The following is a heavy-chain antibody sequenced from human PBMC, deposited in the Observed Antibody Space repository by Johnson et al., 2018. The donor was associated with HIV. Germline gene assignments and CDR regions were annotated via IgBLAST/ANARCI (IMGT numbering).Heavy chain of an antibody. V-gene: IGHV3-30-3*01. CDR2: ISYDGSNK. J-gene: IGHJ3*02. CDR3: AKDLGESENEEWATDYYDVSTGYPVQDPRAVVGAFDI. Sequence: QVQLVESGGGVVQPGRSLRLSCAASGFTFSSYAMHWVRQAPGKGLEWVAVISYDGSNKYYADSVKGRFTISRDNSKNTLYLQMNSLRAEDTAVYYCAKDLGESENEEWATDYYDVSTGYPVQDPRAVVGAFDIWGQGTMVTVSS. D-gene: IGHD3/OR15-3a*01. CDR1: GFTFSSYA.